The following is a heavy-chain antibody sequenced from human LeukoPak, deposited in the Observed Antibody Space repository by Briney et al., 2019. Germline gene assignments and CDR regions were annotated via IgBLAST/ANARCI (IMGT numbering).Heavy chain of an antibody. CDR2: ISSSGSTI. D-gene: IGHD3-10*01. J-gene: IGHJ4*02. CDR3: ARDHSDYGSGSYGDY. Sequence: PGGSLRLSCAPCGFTFSDYYMSWIRQAPGKGLEWVSYISSSGSTIYYADSVKGRFTISRDNAKNSLYLQMNSLRAEDTAVYYCARDHSDYGSGSYGDYWGQGTLVTVSS. CDR1: GFTFSDYY. V-gene: IGHV3-11*04.